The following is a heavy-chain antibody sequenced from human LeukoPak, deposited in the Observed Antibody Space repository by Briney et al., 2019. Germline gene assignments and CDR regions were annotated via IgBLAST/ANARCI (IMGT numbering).Heavy chain of an antibody. J-gene: IGHJ4*02. CDR2: INPNSGGT. V-gene: IGHV1-2*02. CDR1: GYTFTAYY. Sequence: ASVKVSCKVSGYTFTAYYMHWVRQAPGQGLQWIGWINPNSGGTNYAQKFQGRVTLTSDTSINTAYMELSRLISDDTAVYYCAGDGYNSRRFFDYWGQGTLVTVSS. CDR3: AGDGYNSRRFFDY. D-gene: IGHD5-24*01.